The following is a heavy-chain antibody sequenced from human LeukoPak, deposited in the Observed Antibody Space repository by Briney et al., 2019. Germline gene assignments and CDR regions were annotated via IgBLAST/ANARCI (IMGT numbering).Heavy chain of an antibody. CDR1: GFTFSSYW. D-gene: IGHD6-13*01. V-gene: IGHV3-7*01. J-gene: IGHJ4*02. CDR2: MKYDGSEK. Sequence: SGGSLRLSCAASGFTFSSYWMSWVRQAPGKGLEWVANMKYDGSEKDYVDSVKGRFTISRDNAKNSLYLQMNSLRAEDTAVYYCARDIAAAGLFFDYWGQGTLVIVSS. CDR3: ARDIAAAGLFFDY.